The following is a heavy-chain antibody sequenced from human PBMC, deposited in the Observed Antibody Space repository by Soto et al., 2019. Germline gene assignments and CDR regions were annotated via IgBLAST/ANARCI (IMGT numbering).Heavy chain of an antibody. CDR1: GLPFDAYT. CDR2: VSWDGGIS. V-gene: IGHV3-43*01. D-gene: IGHD3-9*01. CDR3: ASDSSDVLPGQKRYFDS. Sequence: GALRLSWAASGLPFDAYTMHWVRQGAGKGPQWVSLVSWDGGISLYSDSVKGRFPISRDHSNTSLYLQMCVLTTEDTALYYCASDSSDVLPGQKRYFDSWGQGTLVTVSS. J-gene: IGHJ4*02.